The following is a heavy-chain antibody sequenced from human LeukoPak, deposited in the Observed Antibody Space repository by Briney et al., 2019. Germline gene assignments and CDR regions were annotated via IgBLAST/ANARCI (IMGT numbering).Heavy chain of an antibody. V-gene: IGHV4-4*07. CDR1: GGSISNYY. CDR3: ARHQYYDILTGYYLPASDI. J-gene: IGHJ3*02. D-gene: IGHD3-9*01. Sequence: SETLSLTCTVSGGSISNYYWYWIRQPAGKGLEWIGRVYISGSTNYNPSLKSRVTMSVDTSKNQFSLKLSSVTAADTAVYYCARHQYYDILTGYYLPASDIWGQGTMVTVSS. CDR2: VYISGST.